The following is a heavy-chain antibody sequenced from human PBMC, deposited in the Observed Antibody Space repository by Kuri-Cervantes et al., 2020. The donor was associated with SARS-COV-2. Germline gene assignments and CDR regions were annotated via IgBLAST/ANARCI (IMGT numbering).Heavy chain of an antibody. D-gene: IGHD2-15*01. V-gene: IGHV1-46*01. CDR1: GYTFTSYY. Sequence: ASVKVSCKASGYTFTSYYMHWVRQAPGQGLEWMGIINPSGGSTSYAQKFQGRVTMTRDTSTSTVYMELSSLRAEDTAMYYCARDRIGVHDSWGQGTLVTVSS. CDR2: INPSGGST. J-gene: IGHJ4*02. CDR3: ARDRIGVHDS.